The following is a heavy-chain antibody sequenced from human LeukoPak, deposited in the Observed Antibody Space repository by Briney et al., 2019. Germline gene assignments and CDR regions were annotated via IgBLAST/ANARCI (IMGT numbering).Heavy chain of an antibody. Sequence: PGGSLRLSCAASGFTVSSNYMSWVRQAPGKGLEWVSSITSSSSYIYYADSVKGRFTISRDNAKNSLYLQMNSLRAEDTAVYYCARLYDDYTNGHFDSWGQGTLVTVSS. CDR1: GFTVSSNY. J-gene: IGHJ4*02. V-gene: IGHV3-21*01. CDR2: ITSSSSYI. CDR3: ARLYDDYTNGHFDS. D-gene: IGHD4-11*01.